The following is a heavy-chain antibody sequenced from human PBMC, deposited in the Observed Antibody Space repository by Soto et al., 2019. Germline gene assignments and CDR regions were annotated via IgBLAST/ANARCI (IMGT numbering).Heavy chain of an antibody. Sequence: SETLSLTCTVSGGSISGGGYYWSWIRQHPGKGLEWIGYIYYSGSTYYNPSLKSRVTISVDTSKNQFSLKLSSVTAADTAVYYCAREMVDCSGGSCYSKFGYWGQGTLGTVSS. V-gene: IGHV4-31*03. CDR3: AREMVDCSGGSCYSKFGY. CDR2: IYYSGST. CDR1: GGSISGGGYY. D-gene: IGHD2-15*01. J-gene: IGHJ4*02.